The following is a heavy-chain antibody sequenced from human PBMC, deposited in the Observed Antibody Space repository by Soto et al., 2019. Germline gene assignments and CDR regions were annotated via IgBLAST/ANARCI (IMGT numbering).Heavy chain of an antibody. Sequence: SETLSLTCTVSGGSISSSSYYWGWIRQPPGKGLEWIGSIYYSGSTYYNPSLKSRVTISVDTSKNQFSLKLSSVTAADTAVYYCARQARSPGYYGSGSYFNIDYWGQGTLVTVSS. CDR3: ARQARSPGYYGSGSYFNIDY. V-gene: IGHV4-39*01. CDR2: IYYSGST. D-gene: IGHD3-10*01. J-gene: IGHJ4*02. CDR1: GGSISSSSYY.